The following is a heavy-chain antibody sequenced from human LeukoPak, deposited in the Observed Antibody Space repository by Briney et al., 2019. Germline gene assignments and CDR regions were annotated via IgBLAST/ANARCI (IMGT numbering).Heavy chain of an antibody. D-gene: IGHD2-15*01. CDR2: ISPYNDNT. J-gene: IGHJ4*02. V-gene: IGHV1-18*01. CDR1: GYTFTTYG. CDR3: ARGSEVVAATGFLDY. Sequence: GASVKVSCKASGYTFTTYGIVWLRQAPGEGLEWMGWISPYNDNTKYAQKLQGRVTMTADTSTSTAYMELRSLRSDDTAVYYCARGSEVVAATGFLDYWGQGTLVTVSS.